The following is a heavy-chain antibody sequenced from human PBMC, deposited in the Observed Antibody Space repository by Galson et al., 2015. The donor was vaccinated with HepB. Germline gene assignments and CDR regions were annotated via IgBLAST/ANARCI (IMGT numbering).Heavy chain of an antibody. CDR2: INPSGGST. D-gene: IGHD1-26*01. CDR1: GYTFTSYY. J-gene: IGHJ4*02. Sequence: SVKVSCKASGYTFTSYYMHWVRQAPGQGLEWMGIINPSGGSTSYAQKFQGRVTMTRDTSTSTVHMELSSLRSEDTAVYYCARHPPDLSEWVYFDYWGQGTLVTVSS. CDR3: ARHPPDLSEWVYFDY. V-gene: IGHV1-46*01.